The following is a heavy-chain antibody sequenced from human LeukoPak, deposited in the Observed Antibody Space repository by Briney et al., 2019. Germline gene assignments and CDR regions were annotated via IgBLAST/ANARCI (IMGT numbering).Heavy chain of an antibody. D-gene: IGHD6-19*01. J-gene: IGHJ4*02. CDR2: MYISGET. CDR1: GGSISTYY. Sequence: SETLSLTCTVSGGSISTYYWSWIRQPAGKGLEWIGRMYISGETNYNPSLKSRVTVSLDTSKNHFSLKLNSVTAADTAVYFCASGIQGAGNNCWGQGTLVTVSS. CDR3: ASGIQGAGNNC. V-gene: IGHV4-4*07.